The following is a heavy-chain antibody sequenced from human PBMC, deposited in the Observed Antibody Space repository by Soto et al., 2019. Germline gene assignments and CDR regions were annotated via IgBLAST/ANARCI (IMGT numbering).Heavy chain of an antibody. Sequence: SETLSLTCTVSGGSIGSYYWSWIRQPPGKGLEWIGYIYYSGSTNYNPSLKSRVTISVDTSKNQFSLKLSSVTAADTAVYYCARTYGGNTFDYWGQGTLVTVSS. J-gene: IGHJ4*02. CDR2: IYYSGST. D-gene: IGHD4-17*01. V-gene: IGHV4-59*01. CDR3: ARTYGGNTFDY. CDR1: GGSIGSYY.